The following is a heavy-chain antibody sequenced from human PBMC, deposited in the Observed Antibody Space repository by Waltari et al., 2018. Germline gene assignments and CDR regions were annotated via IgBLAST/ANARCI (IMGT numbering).Heavy chain of an antibody. J-gene: IGHJ4*02. CDR2: RWDDGSNK. V-gene: IGHV3-30*18. CDR3: AKHYDVDTAMGPFVDY. Sequence: QVQLVESGGGVVQPGRSLRLSCAASGFTFSSYGMHWVRQAPGKGLEWVEVRWDDGSNKYYADSVKGRFTISIDNSKNTLYLQMNSLRAEDTAMYYCAKHYDVDTAMGPFVDYWGQGTLVTVSS. CDR1: GFTFSSYG. D-gene: IGHD5-18*01.